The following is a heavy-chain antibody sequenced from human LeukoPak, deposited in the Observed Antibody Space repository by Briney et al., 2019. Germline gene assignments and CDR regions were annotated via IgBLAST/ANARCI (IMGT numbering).Heavy chain of an antibody. CDR1: GGSISSSSYY. D-gene: IGHD2-8*01. J-gene: IGHJ4*02. Sequence: SETLSLTCTVSGGSISSSSYYWGWIRQPPGKGLEWIGSIYYSGSTYYNPSLESRVTISVDTSKNQFSLKLSSVTAADTAVYYCARISIVLMVYAMDYWGQGTLVTVSS. CDR2: IYYSGST. V-gene: IGHV4-39*01. CDR3: ARISIVLMVYAMDY.